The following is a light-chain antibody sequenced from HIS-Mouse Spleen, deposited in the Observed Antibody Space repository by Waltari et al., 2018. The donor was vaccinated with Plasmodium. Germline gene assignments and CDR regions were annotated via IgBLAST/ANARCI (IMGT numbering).Light chain of an antibody. CDR1: ALPKKY. CDR2: EAS. J-gene: IGLJ3*02. CDR3: YSTDSSGNHRV. Sequence: SYELTQPPSVSVSPGQTARITCSGDALPKKYAYWYQQKSGQAPVLVIYEASKRPSGIPERVAGSSSGTMATVTISGAQVEDEADYYCYSTDSSGNHRVFGGGTKLTVL. V-gene: IGLV3-10*01.